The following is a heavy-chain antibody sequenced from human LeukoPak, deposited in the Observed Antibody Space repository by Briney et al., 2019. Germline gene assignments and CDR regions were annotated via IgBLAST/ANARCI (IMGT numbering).Heavy chain of an antibody. D-gene: IGHD4-11*01. CDR2: IYSGGST. J-gene: IGHJ6*03. Sequence: GGSLRLSCAASGFTVSSNYMSWVRQAPGKGLEWVSVIYSGGSTYYADSVKGRFTISRDTSKNTLYLQMSSLRAEDTAVYYCTSDYPYYYFYMDVWGKGTTATVSS. CDR1: GFTVSSNY. V-gene: IGHV3-53*01. CDR3: TSDYPYYYFYMDV.